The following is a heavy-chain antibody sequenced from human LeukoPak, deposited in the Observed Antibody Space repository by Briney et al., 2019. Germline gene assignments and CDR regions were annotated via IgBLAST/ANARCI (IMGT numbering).Heavy chain of an antibody. V-gene: IGHV4-34*01. CDR2: INHSGST. Sequence: SETLSLTCAVYGGSFSGYYWSWIRQPPGKGLEWIGEINHSGSTNYNPSLKSRVTISVDTSKNQFSLKLSSVTAADTAVYYCARLHFPMIVVYWGQGTLVTVSS. CDR3: ARLHFPMIVVY. J-gene: IGHJ4*02. D-gene: IGHD3-22*01. CDR1: GGSFSGYY.